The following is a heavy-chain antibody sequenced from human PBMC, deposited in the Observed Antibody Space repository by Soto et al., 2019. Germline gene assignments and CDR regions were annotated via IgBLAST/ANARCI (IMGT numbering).Heavy chain of an antibody. Sequence: GGSLRLSCAASGFTFGDYWMHWVRQAPGKGLEWVSRMTSDGSTTDYADSVKGRFTVSRDNAKNTLYLQMNSLRAEDTAVYFCATAEVDYWGPGTLVTVSS. CDR1: GFTFGDYW. CDR3: ATAEVDY. J-gene: IGHJ4*02. V-gene: IGHV3-74*01. CDR2: MTSDGSTT.